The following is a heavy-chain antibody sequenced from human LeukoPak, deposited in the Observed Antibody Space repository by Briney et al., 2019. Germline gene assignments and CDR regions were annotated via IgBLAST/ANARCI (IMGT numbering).Heavy chain of an antibody. CDR3: AGNYGPYYFDY. CDR2: ISSGSTYI. CDR1: GFTFSSYS. Sequence: SGGSLRLSCAASGFTFSSYSMNWVRQAPGKGLEWVSSISSGSTYIYYADSVKGRFTISRDNAKNSLYLQMNSLRAEDTAVYYCAGNYGPYYFDYWGQGTLVTVSS. D-gene: IGHD3-10*01. J-gene: IGHJ4*02. V-gene: IGHV3-21*01.